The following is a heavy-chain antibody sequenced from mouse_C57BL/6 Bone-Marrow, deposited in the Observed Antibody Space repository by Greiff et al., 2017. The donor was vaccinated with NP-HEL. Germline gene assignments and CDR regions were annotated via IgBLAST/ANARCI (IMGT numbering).Heavy chain of an antibody. D-gene: IGHD2-4*01. Sequence: VQLQQSGPVLVKPGASVKMSCKASGYTFTDYYMNWVKQSHGKSLEWIGVINPYNGGTSYNQKFKGKATLTVAKSSSTAYMELNSLTSEDSAVYYCARYGDYAFAYWGQGTLVTVSA. J-gene: IGHJ3*01. V-gene: IGHV1-19*01. CDR3: ARYGDYAFAY. CDR2: INPYNGGT. CDR1: GYTFTDYY.